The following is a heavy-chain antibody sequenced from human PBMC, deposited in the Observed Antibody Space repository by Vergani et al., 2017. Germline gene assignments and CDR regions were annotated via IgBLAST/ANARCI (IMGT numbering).Heavy chain of an antibody. CDR2: IYYSGST. V-gene: IGHV4-59*08. Sequence: QVQLQESGPGLVKPSETLSLTCTVSGGSISSYYWSWIRQPPGKGLEWIGYIYYSGSTNYNPSLKSRVTISVDTSKNQFSLKLSPVTAADTAVYYCAITSGGYYYYMDVWGKGTTVTVSS. CDR1: GGSISSYY. D-gene: IGHD3-10*01. CDR3: AITSGGYYYYMDV. J-gene: IGHJ6*03.